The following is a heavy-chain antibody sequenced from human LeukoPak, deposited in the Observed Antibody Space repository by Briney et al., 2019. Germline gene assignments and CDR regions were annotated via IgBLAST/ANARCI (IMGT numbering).Heavy chain of an antibody. CDR3: ARSPRSYYYGSSGYSYYFDY. J-gene: IGHJ4*02. CDR2: IYYSGST. Sequence: SETLSLTCTVSGGSISSYYWSWIRQPPGKGLEWIGYIYYSGSTNYNPSLKSRVTISVDTSKNQFSLELSSVTAADTAVYYCARSPRSYYYGSSGYSYYFDYWGQGTLVTVSS. CDR1: GGSISSYY. D-gene: IGHD3-22*01. V-gene: IGHV4-59*01.